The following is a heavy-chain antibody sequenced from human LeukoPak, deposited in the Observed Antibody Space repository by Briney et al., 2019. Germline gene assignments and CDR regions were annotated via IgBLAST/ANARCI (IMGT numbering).Heavy chain of an antibody. CDR3: ARVSFGAKGAFDI. Sequence: GGSLRLSCAASGFTFSSYGMHWVRQAPGKGLEWVAVIWYDGSNKYYADSVKGRFTISRDNSKNTLYLQMNSLRAEDTAVYYCARVSFGAKGAFDIWGQGTMVTVSS. CDR2: IWYDGSNK. D-gene: IGHD3-16*01. V-gene: IGHV3-33*01. CDR1: GFTFSSYG. J-gene: IGHJ3*02.